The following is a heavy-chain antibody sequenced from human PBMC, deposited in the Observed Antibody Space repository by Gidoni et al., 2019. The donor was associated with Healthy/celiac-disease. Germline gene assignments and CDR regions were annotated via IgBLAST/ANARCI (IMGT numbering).Heavy chain of an antibody. Sequence: QVTLKESGPVLVKPTETLTLTGTVSGFSISNARMGVSWIRQPPCKALEWLEHIFSNDEKSYSTSLKSRLTISKDTSKIQVVLTMTHMDPVDTATYYCARSGGGRDWFDPWGQGTLVTVSS. CDR1: GFSISNARMG. V-gene: IGHV2-26*01. J-gene: IGHJ5*02. CDR3: ARSGGGRDWFDP. CDR2: IFSNDEK. D-gene: IGHD3-16*01.